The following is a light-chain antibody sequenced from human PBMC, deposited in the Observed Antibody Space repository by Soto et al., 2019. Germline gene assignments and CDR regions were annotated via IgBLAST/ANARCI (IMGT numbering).Light chain of an antibody. J-gene: IGLJ2*01. Sequence: QSVLTQPASVSGSPGQSITISCTGTSRDVGGYILVSWYQQEPGKAPKLMIYEGSKRPSGVSNRFSGSKSGNTASLTISGLQAEDEAHYYCCSYVGGDTYLIFGGGTKLTVL. CDR2: EGS. V-gene: IGLV2-23*01. CDR1: SRDVGGYIL. CDR3: CSYVGGDTYLI.